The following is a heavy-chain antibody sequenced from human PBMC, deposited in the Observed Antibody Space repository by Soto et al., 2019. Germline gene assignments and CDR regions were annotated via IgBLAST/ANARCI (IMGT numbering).Heavy chain of an antibody. CDR1: GFTFSSYS. J-gene: IGHJ4*02. D-gene: IGHD1-1*01. Sequence: EVQLLESGGGLVQPGGSLRLSCAASGFTFSSYSMTWVRQAPGKGLEWVSDISGSGDNTYYADSVKGRFTISRDNSKNTLDLQMNSLRAEDTALYYCAKRERWLASGPYWGQGTLVTVSS. CDR2: ISGSGDNT. CDR3: AKRERWLASGPY. V-gene: IGHV3-23*01.